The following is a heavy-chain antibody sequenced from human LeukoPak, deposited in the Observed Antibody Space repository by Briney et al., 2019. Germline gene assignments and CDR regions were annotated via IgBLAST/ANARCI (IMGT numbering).Heavy chain of an antibody. CDR1: GFTFSDYY. CDR2: ISSSGSTI. Sequence: GGSLRLSCAASGFTFSDYYMSWIRQAPGKGLEWVSYISSSGSTIYYADSVKGRFTISRDNAKNSLYLQMNNLRAEDTAVYYCAKDPDIVVVVAAISYGMDVWGQGTTVTVSS. D-gene: IGHD2-15*01. CDR3: AKDPDIVVVVAAISYGMDV. V-gene: IGHV3-11*01. J-gene: IGHJ6*02.